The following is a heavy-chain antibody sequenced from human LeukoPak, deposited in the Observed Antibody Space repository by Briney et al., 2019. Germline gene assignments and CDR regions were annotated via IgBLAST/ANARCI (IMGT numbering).Heavy chain of an antibody. V-gene: IGHV1-2*02. CDR3: ARHRALSQPIDY. CDR1: GYTFSGYY. J-gene: IGHJ4*02. CDR2: INPNSGGT. D-gene: IGHD2/OR15-2a*01. Sequence: AASVKVSCKASGYTFSGYYMHWVRQAPGQGLEWMGWINPNSGGTNYAQKFQGRVTMTRDTSISTAYMELSRLRSDDTAVYYCARHRALSQPIDYWGQGTQVTVSS.